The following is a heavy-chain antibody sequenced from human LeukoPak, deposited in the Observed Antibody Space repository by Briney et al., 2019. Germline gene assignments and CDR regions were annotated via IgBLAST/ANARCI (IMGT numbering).Heavy chain of an antibody. CDR3: AREIYISGWRKFDS. V-gene: IGHV3-64*01. Sequence: GGTLRLSCAASGFTFSSYAMHWVRQAPGKGPESVSGTSNNGGSTYYANSVKGRFTISRDNSKNTLYLQMGSLRAEDTAVYYCAREIYISGWRKFDSWGQGTLVTVSS. CDR2: TSNNGGST. J-gene: IGHJ4*02. CDR1: GFTFSSYA. D-gene: IGHD6-19*01.